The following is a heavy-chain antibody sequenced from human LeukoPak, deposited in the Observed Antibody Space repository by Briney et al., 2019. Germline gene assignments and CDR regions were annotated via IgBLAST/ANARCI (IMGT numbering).Heavy chain of an antibody. D-gene: IGHD3-22*01. V-gene: IGHV4-4*07. Sequence: SETLSLTCTVYGGSISSYYWRWIRQPAGKGLEWIGRIYTSGSTNYNPSLKSRVTMSVDTSKNQFSLKLSSVTAADTAVYYCAREQVVGSSGYYYFDYWGQGTLVTVSS. CDR1: GGSISSYY. CDR2: IYTSGST. J-gene: IGHJ4*02. CDR3: AREQVVGSSGYYYFDY.